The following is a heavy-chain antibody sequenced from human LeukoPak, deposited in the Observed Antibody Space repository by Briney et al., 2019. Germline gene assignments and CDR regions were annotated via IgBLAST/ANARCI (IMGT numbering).Heavy chain of an antibody. CDR3: AKVTDDSSGGAFDI. V-gene: IGHV3-30*18. Sequence: PGGSLRLSCAASGFTFSSYGMHWVRQAPGKGLEWVAVISYDGSNKYYADSVKGRFTISRDNSKNTLYLQMNSLRAEDTAVYYCAKVTDDSSGGAFDIWGQGTMVTVSS. CDR2: ISYDGSNK. D-gene: IGHD3-22*01. J-gene: IGHJ3*02. CDR1: GFTFSSYG.